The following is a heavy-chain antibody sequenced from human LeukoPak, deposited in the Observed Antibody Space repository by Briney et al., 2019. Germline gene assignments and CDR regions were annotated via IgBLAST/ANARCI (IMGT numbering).Heavy chain of an antibody. D-gene: IGHD3-16*01. J-gene: IGHJ4*02. CDR1: GGSFSGYY. Sequence: SETLSLTCAVYGGSFSGYYWSWIRQPPGKGLEWIGEINHSGSTNYNPSLKSRVTISVDTSKNQFSLKLSSVTAADTAVYYCARHPRVARGTPYYFDYWGQGTLVTVSS. CDR3: ARHPRVARGTPYYFDY. CDR2: INHSGST. V-gene: IGHV4-34*01.